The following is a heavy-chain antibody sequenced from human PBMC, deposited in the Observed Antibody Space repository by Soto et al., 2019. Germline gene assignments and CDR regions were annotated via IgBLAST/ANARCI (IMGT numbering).Heavy chain of an antibody. CDR1: GGSVISGSYY. CDR3: ARFSFRRGPFDY. CDR2: IYYSGST. J-gene: IGHJ4*02. Sequence: PSETLSLTCTVSGGSVISGSYYWSWIRQPPGKGLEWIGYIYYSGSTNYNPSLKSRVTISVDTSKNQFSLKLSSVPAADTAVYYCARFSFRRGPFDYRGQAPLVTVSS. V-gene: IGHV4-61*01.